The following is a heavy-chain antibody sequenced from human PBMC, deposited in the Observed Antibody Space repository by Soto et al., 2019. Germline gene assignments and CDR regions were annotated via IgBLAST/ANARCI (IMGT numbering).Heavy chain of an antibody. Sequence: QVQLVQSGAEVKKPGSSVKVSCKASGCTFSSYAISWVRQAPGQGLEWMGGIIPIFGTANYAQKFQGRVTISADDYTSTAYMELRSLRYEDTAVYYCAKGGGGYSSGGAFDIWGHGTMVTVSS. CDR3: AKGGGGYSSGGAFDI. V-gene: IGHV1-69*12. J-gene: IGHJ3*02. CDR1: GCTFSSYA. D-gene: IGHD1-26*01. CDR2: IIPIFGTA.